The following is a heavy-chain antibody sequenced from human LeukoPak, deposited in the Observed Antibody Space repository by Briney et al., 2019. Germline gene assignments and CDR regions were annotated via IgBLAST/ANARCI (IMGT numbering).Heavy chain of an antibody. CDR2: IKGDGSET. D-gene: IGHD3-16*01. Sequence: GGSLRLSCAASGFTFSAYWMKWVRQAPGKGLVWVATIKGDGSETHYETSVKGRFTISRDNAKRSLYQQMTSLSVEDTAMYYCATSGGYWGQGTLVTVSS. CDR3: ATSGGY. CDR1: GFTFSAYW. J-gene: IGHJ4*02. V-gene: IGHV3-7*01.